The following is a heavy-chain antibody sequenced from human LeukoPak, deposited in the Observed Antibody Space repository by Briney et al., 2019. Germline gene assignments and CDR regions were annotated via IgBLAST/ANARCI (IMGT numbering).Heavy chain of an antibody. V-gene: IGHV3-66*01. D-gene: IGHD5-12*01. Sequence: GGSLRLSCAASGFTVSSNYMSWVCQAPGKGLEWVSVIYSGGSTYYADSVKGRFTISRDNSKNTLYLQMNSLRAEDTAVYYCARDRLRDAFDIWGQGTMVTVSS. J-gene: IGHJ3*02. CDR1: GFTVSSNY. CDR2: IYSGGST. CDR3: ARDRLRDAFDI.